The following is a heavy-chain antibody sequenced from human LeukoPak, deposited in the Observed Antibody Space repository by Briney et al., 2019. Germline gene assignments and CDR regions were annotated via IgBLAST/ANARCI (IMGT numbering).Heavy chain of an antibody. CDR1: GASVSSNSAA. V-gene: IGHV6-1*01. CDR2: TYYRSKWYN. D-gene: IGHD2-2*01. CDR3: ARGQLPQTRSFDY. Sequence: SQTLSLTCAISGASVSSNSAAWNWIRQSPSRGLEWLGRTYYRSKWYNDYAVSVKSRITINPDTSKNQFSLQLSSVTAADTAVYYCARGQLPQTRSFDYWGQGTLVTVSS. J-gene: IGHJ4*02.